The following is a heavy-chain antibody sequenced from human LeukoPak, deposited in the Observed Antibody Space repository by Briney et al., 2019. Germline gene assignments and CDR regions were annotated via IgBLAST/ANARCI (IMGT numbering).Heavy chain of an antibody. V-gene: IGHV4-30-4*01. Sequence: SQTLSLTCTVSGGSISSGDYYWSWIRQPPGKGLEWIGYIYYSGSTYYNPSLKSRVALSVDTSKNQFSLKLSSVTAADTAVYYCASNYYGSGSYLGDPWFDPWGQGTLVTVSS. J-gene: IGHJ5*02. D-gene: IGHD3-10*01. CDR1: GGSISSGDYY. CDR2: IYYSGST. CDR3: ASNYYGSGSYLGDPWFDP.